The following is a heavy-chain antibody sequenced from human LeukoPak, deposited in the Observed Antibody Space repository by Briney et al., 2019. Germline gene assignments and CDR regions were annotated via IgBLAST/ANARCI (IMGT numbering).Heavy chain of an antibody. CDR2: INPNSDVT. Sequence: GASVNVSCKASGYTFIDYYIHWVRQAPGQGLEWMGSINPNSDVTNYAQNFQGRVTMTRDTFIRTAYMELSRLTSDDTAVYYCARGRSFGELGVYWGQGTLLTVSS. CDR3: ARGRSFGELGVY. D-gene: IGHD3-10*01. CDR1: GYTFIDYY. V-gene: IGHV1-2*02. J-gene: IGHJ4*02.